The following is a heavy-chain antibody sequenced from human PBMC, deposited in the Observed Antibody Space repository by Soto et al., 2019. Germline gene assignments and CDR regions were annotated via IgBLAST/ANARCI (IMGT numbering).Heavy chain of an antibody. CDR2: IDPSDSYT. CDR1: GYSFTSYW. CDR3: ATGYSSGWLYYYYGMDV. Sequence: LGESLKISCKGSGYSFTSYWISWVRQMPGKGLEWMGRIDPSDSYTNYSPSFQGHVTISADKSISTAYLQWSSLKASDTAMYYCATGYSSGWLYYYYGMDVWGQGTTVTVSS. D-gene: IGHD6-19*01. J-gene: IGHJ6*02. V-gene: IGHV5-10-1*01.